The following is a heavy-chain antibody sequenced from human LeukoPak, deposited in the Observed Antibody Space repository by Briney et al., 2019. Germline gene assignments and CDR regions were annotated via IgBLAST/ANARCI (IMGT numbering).Heavy chain of an antibody. Sequence: SETLSLTCTVSGGSITNYYWSWIRQPPGKGLEWIGYIHYSGSTKYKSSLKSRVTISVDTSKNQFSLKLSSVTAADTAVYYCARGDYYDSNDYYFDYWGQGALVTVSS. D-gene: IGHD3-22*01. CDR3: ARGDYYDSNDYYFDY. J-gene: IGHJ4*02. CDR1: GGSITNYY. V-gene: IGHV4-59*08. CDR2: IHYSGST.